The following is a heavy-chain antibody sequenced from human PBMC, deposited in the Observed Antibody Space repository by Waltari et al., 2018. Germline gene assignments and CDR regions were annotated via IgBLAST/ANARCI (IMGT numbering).Heavy chain of an antibody. Sequence: EEQLVESGGGLVQPGDSLRLSCAVSGFNFSSYWMNWVRQAPGKGPLVVERSRGDASDTTYAHSVKGRFTISRDNAKNTLYLQMTRLRAEDTAVYFCARVSRRTYRSPVPGRHYYYGMDVWGQGTTVTVSS. CDR2: SRGDASDT. CDR1: GFNFSSYW. J-gene: IGHJ6*02. V-gene: IGHV3-74*03. CDR3: ARVSRRTYRSPVPGRHYYYGMDV. D-gene: IGHD1-1*01.